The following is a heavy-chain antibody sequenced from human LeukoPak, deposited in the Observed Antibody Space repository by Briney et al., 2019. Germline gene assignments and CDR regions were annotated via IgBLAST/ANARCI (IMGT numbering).Heavy chain of an antibody. D-gene: IGHD1-26*01. Sequence: PGGSLRLSCAASGFTFSSYGMHWVRQAPGKGLEWVAVISYDGSNKYYADSVKGRFTISRDNSKNTLYLQMNSLRAEDTAVYYCARVPSGSYYVDLDYWGQGTLVTVSS. CDR2: ISYDGSNK. J-gene: IGHJ4*02. V-gene: IGHV3-30*03. CDR1: GFTFSSYG. CDR3: ARVPSGSYYVDLDY.